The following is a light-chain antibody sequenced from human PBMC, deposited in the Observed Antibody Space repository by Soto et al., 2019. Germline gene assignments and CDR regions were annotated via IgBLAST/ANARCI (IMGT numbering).Light chain of an antibody. V-gene: IGKV4-1*01. J-gene: IGKJ1*01. CDR3: QQDYDALWT. Sequence: DFVMTQSPDSLAVSLGERATINCKSSQSVLFTSNNNNYLAWYQQKPGQPPKLLIYWASTRASGVPDRFSGSGSGTDFTLTISSLQAEDGAVYYCQQDYDALWTFGQGTKVEVK. CDR2: WAS. CDR1: QSVLFTSNNNNY.